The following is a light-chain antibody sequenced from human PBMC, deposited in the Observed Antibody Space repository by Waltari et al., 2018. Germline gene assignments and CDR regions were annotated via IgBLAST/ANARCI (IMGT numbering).Light chain of an antibody. V-gene: IGKV3-20*01. CDR1: QSVSSSY. J-gene: IGKJ5*01. CDR3: QQYGSSPPVT. CDR2: GAS. Sequence: EIVLTQSPGTLSLSPGERATLSCRASQSVSSSYLAWYQQKPGQPPRLLISGASSRATGIPDRFSGSGSGTDFTLTISRLEPEDFAVYYCQQYGSSPPVTFGQGTRLDIK.